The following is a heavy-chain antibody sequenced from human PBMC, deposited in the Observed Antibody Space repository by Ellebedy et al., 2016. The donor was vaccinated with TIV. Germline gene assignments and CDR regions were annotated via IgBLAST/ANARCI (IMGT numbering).Heavy chain of an antibody. V-gene: IGHV3-11*01. CDR2: ISSSGNTM. J-gene: IGHJ6*03. CDR3: ARVRQDYDYYYYYYMDV. D-gene: IGHD4-17*01. Sequence: GGSLRLSCAASGFTFSDYYMSWIRQAPGKGLEWVSYISSSGNTMYYQDSVKGRFSISRDNAKNSLYLQMNSLRAEDTAVYYCARVRQDYDYYYYYYMDVWGKGTTVTVSS. CDR1: GFTFSDYY.